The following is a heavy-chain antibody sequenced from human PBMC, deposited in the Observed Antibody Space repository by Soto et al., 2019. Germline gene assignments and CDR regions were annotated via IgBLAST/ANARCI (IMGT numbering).Heavy chain of an antibody. J-gene: IGHJ5*02. V-gene: IGHV3-30*18. CDR1: GFTFSTYG. Sequence: QVQLVESGGGVVQPERSLRLTCLASGFTFSTYGMHWVRQAPGKGLEWVALISYDGSSKYYVDSVKGRFTISRDNYENTLYLQMNDLRAEDTDVYYCTNGGTWGQGTLVTVSS. CDR3: TNGGT. D-gene: IGHD3-10*01. CDR2: ISYDGSSK.